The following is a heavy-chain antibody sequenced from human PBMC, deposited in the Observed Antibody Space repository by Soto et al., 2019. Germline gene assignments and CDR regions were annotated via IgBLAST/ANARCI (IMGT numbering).Heavy chain of an antibody. J-gene: IGHJ4*02. CDR2: XYXSXXT. Sequence: PSETLSLTCTVSGGSISSYYWSWIRQPPGXGLXXXGYXYXSXXTXXXPSLKSRVTISVDTSKNQFSLKLSSVTAADTAVYYCASGRGDGFDYWGQGTLVTVSS. CDR3: ASGRGDGFDY. V-gene: IGHV4-59*01. CDR1: GGSISSYY. D-gene: IGHD2-21*02.